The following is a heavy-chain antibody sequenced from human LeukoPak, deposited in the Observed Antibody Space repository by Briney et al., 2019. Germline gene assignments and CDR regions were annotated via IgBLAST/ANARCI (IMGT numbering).Heavy chain of an antibody. CDR3: ARGVAVAGTGLDY. D-gene: IGHD6-19*01. CDR1: GGSFSGYY. Sequence: SETLSLTCAVYGGSFSGYYWSGLRQPPGKGLDWMGEINHSGSTNYNPSLKNRVTISVDTSKNQFSLKLSSVTAADTAVYYCARGVAVAGTGLDYWGQGTLVTVSS. V-gene: IGHV4-34*01. CDR2: INHSGST. J-gene: IGHJ4*02.